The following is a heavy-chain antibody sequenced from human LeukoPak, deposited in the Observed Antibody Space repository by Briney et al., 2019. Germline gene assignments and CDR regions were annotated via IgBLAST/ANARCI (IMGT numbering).Heavy chain of an antibody. CDR1: GFTFSSYA. D-gene: IGHD6-13*01. Sequence: GGSLRLSCAAPGFTFSSYAMHWVRQAPGKGLEWVAVISYDGSKKYYADSVKGRFTISRDNSKNTLYLQMNSLRAEDTAVYYCARGAACSYWGQGTLVTVSS. V-gene: IGHV3-30-3*01. J-gene: IGHJ4*02. CDR2: ISYDGSKK. CDR3: ARGAACSY.